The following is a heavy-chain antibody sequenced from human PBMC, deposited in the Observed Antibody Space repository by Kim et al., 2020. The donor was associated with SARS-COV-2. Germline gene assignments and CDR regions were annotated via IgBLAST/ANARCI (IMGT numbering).Heavy chain of an antibody. CDR1: GYTFTSFG. CDR2: ISGYSDNT. CDR3: VRDLGHFEATIIFFDF. Sequence: ASVKVSCKASGYTFTSFGISWVRQAPGQGLEWMGWISGYSDNTNYAQKFQGRVTMTTDTSTSTAYMELRSLRSDDTAIFYCVRDLGHFEATIIFFDFWGQGTLVTVSS. D-gene: IGHD3-3*01. V-gene: IGHV1-18*01. J-gene: IGHJ4*02.